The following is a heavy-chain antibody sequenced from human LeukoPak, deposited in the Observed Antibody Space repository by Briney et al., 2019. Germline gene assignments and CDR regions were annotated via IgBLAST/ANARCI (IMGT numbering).Heavy chain of an antibody. D-gene: IGHD2-15*01. CDR1: GFTFSNYA. J-gene: IGHJ4*02. Sequence: GGSLRLSCAASGFTFSNYAMSWVRQAPGKGLEWVSAISGSGGSSYYADSVKGRFTISRDNSKNTLYLQMNSLRAEDTAVYYCATIVPDVVATLTFDYWGQGTLVTVSS. CDR2: ISGSGGSS. V-gene: IGHV3-23*01. CDR3: ATIVPDVVATLTFDY.